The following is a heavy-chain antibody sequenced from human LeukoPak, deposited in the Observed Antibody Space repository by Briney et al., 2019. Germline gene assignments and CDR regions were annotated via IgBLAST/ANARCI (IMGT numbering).Heavy chain of an antibody. CDR3: APLGCGGSCYRFDY. Sequence: GGSLRLSCAASGFTFSSYAMSWVRQAPGKGLEWVSAISGSGGSTYYADSVKGRFTISRDNSKNTLYLQMNSLRAEDTAVYYCAPLGCGGSCYRFDYWGQGTLVTVSS. V-gene: IGHV3-23*01. CDR1: GFTFSSYA. CDR2: ISGSGGST. D-gene: IGHD2-15*01. J-gene: IGHJ4*02.